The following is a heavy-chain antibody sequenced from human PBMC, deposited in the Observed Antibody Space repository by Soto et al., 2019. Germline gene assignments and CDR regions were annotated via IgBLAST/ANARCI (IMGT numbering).Heavy chain of an antibody. J-gene: IGHJ6*03. V-gene: IGHV3-64*01. Sequence: PGGSLRLSCAASGFTFSSYAMHWVRQAPGKGLEYVSAISSNGGSTYYANSVKGRFTISRDNSKNTLYLQMGSLRAEDMAVYYCARGCSGGSCYSYYYYYMDVWGKGTTVTVSS. CDR1: GFTFSSYA. CDR3: ARGCSGGSCYSYYYYYMDV. CDR2: ISSNGGST. D-gene: IGHD2-15*01.